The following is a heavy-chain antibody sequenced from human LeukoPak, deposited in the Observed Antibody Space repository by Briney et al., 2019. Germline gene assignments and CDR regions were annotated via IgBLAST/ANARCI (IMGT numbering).Heavy chain of an antibody. V-gene: IGHV4-31*01. CDR2: IYYSGST. CDR3: ARFDLVVTADDAFDI. D-gene: IGHD2-21*02. CDR1: GVSMSSGGYY. J-gene: IGHJ3*02. Sequence: SETLSLTCTVSGVSMSSGGYYWNWIRQHPGKGLEWIGYIYYSGSTYYNPSLKSQVTISVDTSKNQFSLKLSSVTAADTAVYYCARFDLVVTADDAFDIWGQGTMVTVSS.